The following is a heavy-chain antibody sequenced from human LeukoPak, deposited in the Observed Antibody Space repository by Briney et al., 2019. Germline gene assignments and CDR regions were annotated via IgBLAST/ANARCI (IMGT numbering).Heavy chain of an antibody. CDR1: GYTFTGNY. Sequence: AASVKVSCKASGYTFTGNYMHWVRQAPGQGLEWMGWINPNSGGTNYAQKFQGRVTMTRDTSISAAYMELSRLRSDDTAVYYCARDLAVAGTMVEFDYWGQGTLVTASS. V-gene: IGHV1-2*02. D-gene: IGHD6-19*01. CDR2: INPNSGGT. J-gene: IGHJ4*02. CDR3: ARDLAVAGTMVEFDY.